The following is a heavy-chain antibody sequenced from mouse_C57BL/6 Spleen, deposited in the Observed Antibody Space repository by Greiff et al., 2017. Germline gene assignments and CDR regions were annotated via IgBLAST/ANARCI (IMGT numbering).Heavy chain of an antibody. CDR2: INYDGSST. CDR3: ARGEDYYGSSYAMDY. CDR1: GFTFSDYY. Sequence: EVNLVESEGGLVQPGSSMKLSCTASGFTFSDYYMAWVRQVPEKGLEWVANINYDGSSTYYLDSLKSRFIISRDNAKNILYLQMSSLKYEDTATYYCARGEDYYGSSYAMDYWGQGTSVTVSS. J-gene: IGHJ4*01. V-gene: IGHV5-16*01. D-gene: IGHD1-1*01.